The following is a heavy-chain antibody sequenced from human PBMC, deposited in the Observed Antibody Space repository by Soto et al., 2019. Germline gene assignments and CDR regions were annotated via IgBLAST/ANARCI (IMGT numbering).Heavy chain of an antibody. CDR2: ISSSSSTI. CDR1: GFTVSSYS. D-gene: IGHD2-2*01. CDR3: ASLGGSVPAAMNAY. J-gene: IGHJ4*02. Sequence: GGSLRLSCAASGFTVSSYSMNWVRQAPGKGLEWVSYISSSSSTIYYADSVKGRFSISRDNAKNSLYLQMNSLRAEDTAAYYCASLGGSVPAAMNAYWGQGTLVTVSS. V-gene: IGHV3-48*01.